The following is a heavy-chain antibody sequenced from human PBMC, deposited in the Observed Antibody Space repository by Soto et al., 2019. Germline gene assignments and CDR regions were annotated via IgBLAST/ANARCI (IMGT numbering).Heavy chain of an antibody. CDR1: GFTFSDYA. Sequence: EEQLLESGGGLVEPGGSLRLSCAGSGFTFSDYAMSWVRQAPGKGLEWVSAISPSGRNTYYADSVKGRFTISRDNSKNTLYLQMNTLTVDDTAVYYSVRERGAVHPTNWFDPWGQGNLVTVSS. J-gene: IGHJ5*02. V-gene: IGHV3-23*01. CDR3: VRERGAVHPTNWFDP. CDR2: ISPSGRNT. D-gene: IGHD1-26*01.